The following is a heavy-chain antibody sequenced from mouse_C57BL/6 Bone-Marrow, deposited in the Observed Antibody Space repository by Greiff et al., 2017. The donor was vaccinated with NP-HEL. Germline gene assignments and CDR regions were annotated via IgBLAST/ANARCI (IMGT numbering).Heavy chain of an antibody. CDR3: ANEIYYYGSSYGDYGMDY. D-gene: IGHD1-1*01. Sequence: VKLLESGPGLVAPSQSLSISCTVSGFSLTSYGVSWVRQPPGQGLEWLGVIWGDGSTNYHSALISSLSISKDNSKSQDFLKLNDLQTDDTATYDCANEIYYYGSSYGDYGMDYWGQGTLVTVSS. J-gene: IGHJ4*01. CDR2: IWGDGST. V-gene: IGHV2-3*01. CDR1: GFSLTSYG.